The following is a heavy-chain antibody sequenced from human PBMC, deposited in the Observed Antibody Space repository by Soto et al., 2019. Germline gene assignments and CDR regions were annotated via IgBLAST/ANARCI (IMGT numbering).Heavy chain of an antibody. D-gene: IGHD6-25*01. CDR2: IIPILGIA. Sequence: SVKVSCKASGGTFSSYTISWVRQAPGQGLEWMGRIIPILGIANYAQKFQGRVTITADKSTSTAYMELSSLRSEDTAVYYCARGLNRESGSVLFEYWGQGTLVTVSS. V-gene: IGHV1-69*02. J-gene: IGHJ4*02. CDR3: ARGLNRESGSVLFEY. CDR1: GGTFSSYT.